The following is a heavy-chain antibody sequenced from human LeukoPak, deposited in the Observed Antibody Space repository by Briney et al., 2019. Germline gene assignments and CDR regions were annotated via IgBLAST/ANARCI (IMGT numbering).Heavy chain of an antibody. CDR1: GFTFSIYA. D-gene: IGHD6-25*01. Sequence: GGSLRLSCAASGFTFSIYAMSWVRQAPGKGLEWFSSISSSGGTTYYADSVKGRFTISRENSKNTLYLQMSSLRAEDTAVYYCAKDRSATDYWGQGALVTVPS. V-gene: IGHV3-23*01. CDR2: ISSSGGTT. CDR3: AKDRSATDY. J-gene: IGHJ4*02.